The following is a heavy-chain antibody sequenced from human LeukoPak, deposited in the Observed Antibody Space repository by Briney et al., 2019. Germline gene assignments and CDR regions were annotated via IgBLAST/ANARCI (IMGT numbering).Heavy chain of an antibody. CDR2: ISSSSSTI. Sequence: GGSLRLSCAASGFTLSSYRMTWVPQAPGKGREWVSYISSSSSTIYYAASVTGRFTISRDNAKNSLYLQINSLRAEDTAVYYCARDKLGGSGSCDYWGQGTLVTVSS. CDR1: GFTLSSYR. D-gene: IGHD3-10*01. V-gene: IGHV3-48*04. J-gene: IGHJ4*02. CDR3: ARDKLGGSGSCDY.